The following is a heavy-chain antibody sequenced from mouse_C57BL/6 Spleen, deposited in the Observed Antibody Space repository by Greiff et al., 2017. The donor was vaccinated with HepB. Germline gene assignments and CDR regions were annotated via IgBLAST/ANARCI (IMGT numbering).Heavy chain of an antibody. CDR3: AREGGDSSGPMDY. V-gene: IGHV1-4*01. D-gene: IGHD3-2*02. Sequence: LVESGAELARPGASVKMSCKASGYTFTSYTMHWVKQRPGQGLEWIGYINPSSGYTKYNQKFKDKATLTADKSSSTAYMQLSSLTSEDSAVYYCAREGGDSSGPMDYWGQGTSVTVSS. CDR1: GYTFTSYT. J-gene: IGHJ4*01. CDR2: INPSSGYT.